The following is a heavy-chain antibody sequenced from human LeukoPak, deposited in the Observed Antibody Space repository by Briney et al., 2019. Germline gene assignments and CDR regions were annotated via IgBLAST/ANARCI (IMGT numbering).Heavy chain of an antibody. V-gene: IGHV3-23*01. CDR1: GFTFSSYA. CDR3: ANVPSYSSGWHDDAFDI. J-gene: IGHJ3*02. D-gene: IGHD6-19*01. CDR2: ISGSGGST. Sequence: GGSLRLSCAASGFTFSSYAMSWVRQAPGKGLEWVSAISGSGGSTYYADSVEGRFTISRDNSKNTLYLQMNSLRAEDTAVYYCANVPSYSSGWHDDAFDIWGQGTMVTVSS.